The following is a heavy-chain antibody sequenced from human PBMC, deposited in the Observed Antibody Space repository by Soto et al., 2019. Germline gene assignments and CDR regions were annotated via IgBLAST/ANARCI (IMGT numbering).Heavy chain of an antibody. CDR3: ARSGLALPYSESHWFDP. CDR2: ISDSGHYI. D-gene: IGHD3-22*01. J-gene: IGHJ5*02. CDR1: GFTFSTYG. Sequence: EVQLVESGGGLVKPGGSLRLSCAASGFTFSTYGMNWVRQAPGKGLEWLSSISDSGHYIYYADSVKGRFTISRDNAKNSLFLQMNCLRGEDTAVYYCARSGLALPYSESHWFDPWGHGTLVTVSS. V-gene: IGHV3-21*01.